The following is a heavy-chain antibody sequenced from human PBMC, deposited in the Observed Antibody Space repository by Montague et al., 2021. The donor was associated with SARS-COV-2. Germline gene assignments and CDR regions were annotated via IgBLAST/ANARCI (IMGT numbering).Heavy chain of an antibody. CDR2: IYYSGST. CDR1: GGSISSSSYY. V-gene: IGHV4-39*07. CDR3: ARDLAGYYGSGSYGGMAV. Sequence: SETLSLTCTVSGGSISSSSYYWGWIRQPPGKGLEWIGSIYYSGSTYYNPSLKSRVTISVDTSKNQFSLKLSSVTAADTAVYYCARDLAGYYGSGSYGGMAVWGQGTTVTVSS. J-gene: IGHJ6*02. D-gene: IGHD3-10*01.